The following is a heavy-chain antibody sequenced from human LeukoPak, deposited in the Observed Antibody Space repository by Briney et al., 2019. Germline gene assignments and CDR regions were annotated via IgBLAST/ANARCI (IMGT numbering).Heavy chain of an antibody. J-gene: IGHJ4*02. Sequence: GGSLRLSCAASGFTFSSYWMHWVRHAPGKGLVWVSHINSDGSSTIYADSVKGRLTISRDNAKNTLYLQMNSLRAEDTAVYYCARGAGHYYDSSGHIDYWGQGTLVTVSS. CDR2: INSDGSST. CDR1: GFTFSSYW. D-gene: IGHD3-22*01. V-gene: IGHV3-74*01. CDR3: ARGAGHYYDSSGHIDY.